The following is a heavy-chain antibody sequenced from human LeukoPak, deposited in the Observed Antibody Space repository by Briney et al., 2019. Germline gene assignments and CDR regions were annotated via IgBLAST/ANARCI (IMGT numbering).Heavy chain of an antibody. CDR1: VGTLSIYA. CDR3: ARAARVRYYDGSGYYSFDC. V-gene: IGHV1-69*05. D-gene: IGHD3-22*01. J-gene: IGHJ4*02. Sequence: SVRVSREASVGTLSIYAISGVRRAPARGPECVGRIISIFGQANYAQKCQGRVTITKDESTSPAYMELSRLRSEDTAVYYCARAARVRYYDGSGYYSFDCWGEGTLVTVSS. CDR2: IISIFGQA.